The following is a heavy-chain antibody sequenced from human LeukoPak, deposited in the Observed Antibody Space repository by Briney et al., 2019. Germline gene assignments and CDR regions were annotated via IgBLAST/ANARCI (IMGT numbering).Heavy chain of an antibody. D-gene: IGHD3-9*01. CDR2: IIPIFGTA. J-gene: IGHJ4*02. V-gene: IGHV1-69*13. CDR1: GGTFSSYA. Sequence: SVKVSCKASGGTFSSYAISWVRQAPGQGLEWMGGIIPIFGTANYAQKFQGRVTITADESTSTAYMELSSLRSDDTAVYYCARPISTYYDILTGYYDYWGQGTLVTVSS. CDR3: ARPISTYYDILTGYYDY.